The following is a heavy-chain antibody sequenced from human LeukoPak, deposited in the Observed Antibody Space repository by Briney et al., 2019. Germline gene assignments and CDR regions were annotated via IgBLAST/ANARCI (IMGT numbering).Heavy chain of an antibody. Sequence: GESLKISCQGSGYSFTTFWIGWVRQMPGKGLEWMGIIYPSDSDTRYSPSFQGQVTISADKSISTAYLQWSSLKASDTAMYYCARQRFASGGFDYWGQGTLVTVSS. CDR3: ARQRFASGGFDY. D-gene: IGHD3-16*01. CDR2: IYPSDSDT. J-gene: IGHJ4*02. V-gene: IGHV5-51*01. CDR1: GYSFTTFW.